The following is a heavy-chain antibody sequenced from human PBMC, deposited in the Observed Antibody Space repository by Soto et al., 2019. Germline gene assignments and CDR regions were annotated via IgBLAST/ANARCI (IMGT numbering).Heavy chain of an antibody. CDR1: GGSISSYY. V-gene: IGHV4-59*01. CDR2: IYYSGST. J-gene: IGHJ6*02. Sequence: QVQLQESGPGLVKPSETLSLTCTVSGGSISSYYWSWIRQPPGKGLEWIGYIYYSGSTNYNPSLKSRVTISVDTSKNQFSLKLSSVTAADTAVYYCARDQGGYYNYYYYGMDVWGQGTTVTVSS. D-gene: IGHD3-22*01. CDR3: ARDQGGYYNYYYYGMDV.